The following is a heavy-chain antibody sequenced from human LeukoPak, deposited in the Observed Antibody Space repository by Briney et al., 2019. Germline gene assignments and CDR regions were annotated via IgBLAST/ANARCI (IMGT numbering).Heavy chain of an antibody. Sequence: GGSLRLSCAASGFAFSSYEMNWVRQAPGKGLEWVSYISGSGSPIYYADSVKGRFTISRDNAKKSLYLQMSSLRAEDTAIYYCARDGFLLRGVYFDYWGQGTLVTVSS. CDR1: GFAFSSYE. CDR2: ISGSGSPI. D-gene: IGHD3-10*01. CDR3: ARDGFLLRGVYFDY. J-gene: IGHJ4*02. V-gene: IGHV3-48*03.